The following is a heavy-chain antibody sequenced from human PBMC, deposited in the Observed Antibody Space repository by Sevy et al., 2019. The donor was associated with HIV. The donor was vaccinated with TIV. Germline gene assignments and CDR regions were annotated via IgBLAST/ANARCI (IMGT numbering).Heavy chain of an antibody. CDR1: GFTFSSYW. CDR3: ARDAYSSSWYASPPGYYMDV. D-gene: IGHD6-13*01. V-gene: IGHV3-7*03. Sequence: GGSLRLSCAASGFTFSSYWMSWVRQAPGKGLEWVANIKQDGSEKYYVDSVKGRFTISRDNAKNSLYLQMNSLRAEDTAVYYCARDAYSSSWYASPPGYYMDVWGEGTTVTVSS. CDR2: IKQDGSEK. J-gene: IGHJ6*03.